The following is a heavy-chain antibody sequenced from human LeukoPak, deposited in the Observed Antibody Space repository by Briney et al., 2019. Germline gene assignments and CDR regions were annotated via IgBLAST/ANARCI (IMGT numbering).Heavy chain of an antibody. CDR1: GYTFTGYY. J-gene: IGHJ4*02. CDR2: INPNSGGT. Sequence: ASVKVSCKASGYTFTGYYMHWMRQAPGQGLEWMGWINPNSGGTNYAQKFQGRVTMTRDTSISTAYMELSRLRSDDTAVYYCARDYVAVAGVYYFDYWGQGTLVTVSS. D-gene: IGHD6-19*01. V-gene: IGHV1-2*02. CDR3: ARDYVAVAGVYYFDY.